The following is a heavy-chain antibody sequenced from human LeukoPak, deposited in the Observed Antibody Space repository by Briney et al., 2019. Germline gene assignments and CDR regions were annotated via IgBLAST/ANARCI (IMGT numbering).Heavy chain of an antibody. Sequence: PGGSLRLSCAASGFTFSNYAMSWVRQAPGKGLEWVSAISSGSDRTNYGRSVKGRFTISRDNSKNTLYLQMNSLRADDTAVYYCARERRGVLLWFGKPYYMDVWGKGTTVTVSS. D-gene: IGHD3-10*01. V-gene: IGHV3-23*01. CDR1: GFTFSNYA. CDR3: ARERRGVLLWFGKPYYMDV. J-gene: IGHJ6*03. CDR2: ISSGSDRT.